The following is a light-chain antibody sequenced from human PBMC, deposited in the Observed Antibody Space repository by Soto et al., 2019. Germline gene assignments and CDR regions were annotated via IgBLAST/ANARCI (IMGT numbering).Light chain of an antibody. CDR2: EVT. CDR3: SSYAGSNTLV. Sequence: QSVLTQPPSASGSPGQSVTISCAGSGSDIAVYDFVSWYQQHPGTAPKLIIYEVTQRPSGVPDRFAGSKSASTASLTVSGLQAEDEADYYCSSYAGSNTLVFGGGTKLTVL. CDR1: GSDIAVYDF. J-gene: IGLJ2*01. V-gene: IGLV2-8*01.